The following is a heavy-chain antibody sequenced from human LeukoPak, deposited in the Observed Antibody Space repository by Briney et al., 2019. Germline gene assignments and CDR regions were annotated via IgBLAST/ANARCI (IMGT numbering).Heavy chain of an antibody. Sequence: NPSETLSLTCTVSGGSISSYYWSWIRQPPGKGLEWIGYIYYSGSTNYNPSLKSRVTISVDTPKNQFSLKLSSVTAADTAVYYCARLGYCSGGSCYPDRGYFDYWGQGTLVTVSS. CDR1: GGSISSYY. D-gene: IGHD2-15*01. V-gene: IGHV4-59*01. CDR2: IYYSGST. J-gene: IGHJ4*02. CDR3: ARLGYCSGGSCYPDRGYFDY.